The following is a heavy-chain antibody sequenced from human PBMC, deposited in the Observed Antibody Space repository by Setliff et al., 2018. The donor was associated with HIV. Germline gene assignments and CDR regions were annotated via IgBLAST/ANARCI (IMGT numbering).Heavy chain of an antibody. Sequence: PSETLSLTCTVSGGSISSHYWIWIRQPPGKGLEWIGYIHYSGATNYNPSLKSRVTMSLDTSRTQFSLRLSSVTAADTAVYYCARHSPNVGVRGDAFDIWGQGTVVTVS. J-gene: IGHJ3*02. D-gene: IGHD2-8*01. V-gene: IGHV4-59*08. CDR3: ARHSPNVGVRGDAFDI. CDR1: GGSISSHY. CDR2: IHYSGAT.